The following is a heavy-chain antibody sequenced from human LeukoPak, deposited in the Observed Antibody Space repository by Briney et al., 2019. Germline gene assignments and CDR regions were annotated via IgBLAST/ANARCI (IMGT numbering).Heavy chain of an antibody. Sequence: ASVKVSCKASGYTYTSYAFIWVRQAPGQGLEWMGWISGFNGNTNYAQNLQGRVTMTTDTSTSTAHMELRSLRSDDTATYYCAGVSGEQWLALFDSWGQGTLVTLSS. V-gene: IGHV1-18*01. CDR1: GYTYTSYA. CDR3: AGVSGEQWLALFDS. J-gene: IGHJ4*02. CDR2: ISGFNGNT. D-gene: IGHD6-19*01.